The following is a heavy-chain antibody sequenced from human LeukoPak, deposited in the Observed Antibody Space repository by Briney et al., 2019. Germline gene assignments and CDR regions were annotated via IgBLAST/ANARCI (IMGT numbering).Heavy chain of an antibody. CDR1: GFTFSNCW. CDR2: INSDGSST. CDR3: ARVGYCSSSSCYV. V-gene: IGHV3-74*01. D-gene: IGHD2-2*03. J-gene: IGHJ4*02. Sequence: GGPLRLSCAASGFTFSNCWIHWARQAPGKGRVWVSGINSDGSSTSYADSVKGRFTISRDNAKNTLYLQMNSLRAEDTAVYYCARVGYCSSSSCYVWGQGTLVTVSS.